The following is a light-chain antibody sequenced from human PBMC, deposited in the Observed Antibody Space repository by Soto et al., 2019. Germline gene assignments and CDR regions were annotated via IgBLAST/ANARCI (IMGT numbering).Light chain of an antibody. CDR2: EVS. CDR3: CSYGGGNNFYV. Sequence: LTQPPSASGSPGQSVTISCTGTSSDIGTYDYVSWYQHLPDKAPKLIIYEVSKRPSGVPDRFSGSKSGNTASLTVSGLQAEDEGDYYCCSYGGGNNFYVFGSGTKVTVL. V-gene: IGLV2-8*01. J-gene: IGLJ1*01. CDR1: SSDIGTYDY.